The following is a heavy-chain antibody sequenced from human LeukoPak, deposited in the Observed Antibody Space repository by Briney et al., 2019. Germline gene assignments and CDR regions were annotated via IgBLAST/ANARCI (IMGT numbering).Heavy chain of an antibody. CDR1: GFTFSNAW. Sequence: GGSLRLSCAASGFTFSNAWMSWVRQAPGKGLEWVGRIKSKTDGGTTDYAAPVKGRFTISRDDSKNTLYLQMNSLKTEDTAVYYCTTSMVRGVDWFGPWGQGTLVTVSS. V-gene: IGHV3-15*01. J-gene: IGHJ5*02. D-gene: IGHD3-10*01. CDR3: TTSMVRGVDWFGP. CDR2: IKSKTDGGTT.